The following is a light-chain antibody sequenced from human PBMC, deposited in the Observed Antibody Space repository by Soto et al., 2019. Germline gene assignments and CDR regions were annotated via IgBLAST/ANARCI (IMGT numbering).Light chain of an antibody. Sequence: QSELTRPASVSGAAGQAITISCTGTSSDVGGYNYVSWYQQHPGKAPKLMIYDVSNRPSGVSNRFSGSKSGNTASLTISGLQAEDEADYYCSSYTSSSTLGYVFGTGTKVTVL. J-gene: IGLJ1*01. CDR3: SSYTSSSTLGYV. V-gene: IGLV2-14*01. CDR2: DVS. CDR1: SSDVGGYNY.